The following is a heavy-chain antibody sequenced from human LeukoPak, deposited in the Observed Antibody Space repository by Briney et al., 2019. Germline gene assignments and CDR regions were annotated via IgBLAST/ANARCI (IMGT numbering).Heavy chain of an antibody. J-gene: IGHJ6*03. D-gene: IGHD3-10*01. CDR1: GFTFSSYS. CDR3: ARDRRDYYGSGTYRDPYYYMDV. CDR2: ISSSSSCI. V-gene: IGHV3-21*01. Sequence: PGGSLRLSCAASGFTFSSYSMNWVRQAPGKGLEWVSSISSSSSCIYYADSVKGRFTISRDNAKNSLYLQMNSLRAEDTAVYYCARDRRDYYGSGTYRDPYYYMDVWGKGTTVIISS.